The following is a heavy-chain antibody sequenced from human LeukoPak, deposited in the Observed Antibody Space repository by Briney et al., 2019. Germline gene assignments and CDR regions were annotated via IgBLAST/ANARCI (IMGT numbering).Heavy chain of an antibody. J-gene: IGHJ4*02. D-gene: IGHD3-3*01. Sequence: PSETLSLTCAVYGGSFSGYYWSWIRQPPGKGLEWIGKINHSGSTNYNPSLKSRVTISVDTSKNQFSLKLSSVTAADTAVYYCARHSTFFGVVIIKGRVRGPFDYWGQGTLVTVSS. CDR3: ARHSTFFGVVIIKGRVRGPFDY. CDR1: GGSFSGYY. CDR2: INHSGST. V-gene: IGHV4-34*01.